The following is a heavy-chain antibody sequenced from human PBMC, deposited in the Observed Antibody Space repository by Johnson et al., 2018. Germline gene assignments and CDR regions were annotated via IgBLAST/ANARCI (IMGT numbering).Heavy chain of an antibody. Sequence: QVQLVQSGGAVVQPGGSLRLSCTASGFNFRNYALHWVRQAPGKGLDWVTFISYDGDHKFYADSVKGRFTISRDNSNNTVYLRMNSLRPEDTAVYYCARDPGQYASGDYSNPFGGAQHRGQGVLVTVSS. CDR2: ISYDGDHK. V-gene: IGHV3-30-3*01. J-gene: IGHJ1*01. CDR3: ARDPGQYASGDYSNPFGGAQH. D-gene: IGHD3-10*01. CDR1: GFNFRNYA.